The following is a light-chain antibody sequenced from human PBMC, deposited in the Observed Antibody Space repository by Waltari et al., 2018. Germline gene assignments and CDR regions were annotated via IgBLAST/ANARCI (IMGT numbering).Light chain of an antibody. CDR2: DTT. J-gene: IGLJ2*01. CDR3: FITDSATVV. Sequence: QPVVTQEPSLTVSPGGTVTLTCGSNTGAVTSDHYTYWFQQKPGQAPRTLIFDTTNKPPWTPARFSGSLLGGKAALTLSGAQPEDEADYYCFITDSATVVYGGGTKLTVL. V-gene: IGLV7-46*01. CDR1: TGAVTSDHY.